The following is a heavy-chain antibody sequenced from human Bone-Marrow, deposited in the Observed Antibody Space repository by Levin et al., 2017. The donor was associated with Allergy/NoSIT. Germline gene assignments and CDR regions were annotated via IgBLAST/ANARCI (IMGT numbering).Heavy chain of an antibody. CDR3: ARGPFCSSTSCEYYFDY. D-gene: IGHD2-2*01. V-gene: IGHV3-13*04. CDR2: IGTAGDT. Sequence: PGESLKISCAASGFTFSSYDMHWVRQATGKGLEWVSAIGTAGDTYYPGSVKGRFTISRENAKNSLYLQMNSLRAGDTAVYYCARGPFCSSTSCEYYFDYWGQGTLVTVSS. J-gene: IGHJ4*02. CDR1: GFTFSSYD.